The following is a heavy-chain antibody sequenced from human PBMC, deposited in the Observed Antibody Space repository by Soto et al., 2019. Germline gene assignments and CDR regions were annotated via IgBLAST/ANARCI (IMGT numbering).Heavy chain of an antibody. J-gene: IGHJ4*02. CDR1: GYTFTSYD. V-gene: IGHV1-8*01. Sequence: GASVKVSCKASGYTFTSYDINWVRQATGQGLEWMGWMNPNSGNTGYAQKFQGRVTMTRNTSISTAYMELSSLRSEDTAVYYCATSSPGYGDFLTFDYWGQGTLVTVSS. D-gene: IGHD4-17*01. CDR2: MNPNSGNT. CDR3: ATSSPGYGDFLTFDY.